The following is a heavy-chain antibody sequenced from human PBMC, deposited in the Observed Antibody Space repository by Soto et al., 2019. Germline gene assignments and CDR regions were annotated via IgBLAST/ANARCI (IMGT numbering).Heavy chain of an antibody. Sequence: QVQLVQSGAEVKKPGSSVKVSCKASGGTFSSYAISWVRQAPGQGLEWMGGIIPIFGTANYAQKFQGRVTITADKSTSTAYMELSSLRSEDTAVYYCAREVARDPITMERGSYYYYGMDVWGQGTTVTVSS. D-gene: IGHD3-10*01. CDR3: AREVARDPITMERGSYYYYGMDV. V-gene: IGHV1-69*06. J-gene: IGHJ6*02. CDR1: GGTFSSYA. CDR2: IIPIFGTA.